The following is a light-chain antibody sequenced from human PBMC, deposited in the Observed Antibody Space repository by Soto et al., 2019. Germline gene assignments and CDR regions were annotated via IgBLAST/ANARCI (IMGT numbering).Light chain of an antibody. CDR2: SAS. CDR3: QGCNIAPSWT. V-gene: IGKV1-27*01. Sequence: DIQMTQSPSSLSASVGDRVTITCRASQGITNYLACYQHKLGKVPDLLISSASTLQSGAPSRFSGCGAGTDFPPTVSSLQPEHVATYYCQGCNIAPSWTFGQGTRVEIK. J-gene: IGKJ1*01. CDR1: QGITNY.